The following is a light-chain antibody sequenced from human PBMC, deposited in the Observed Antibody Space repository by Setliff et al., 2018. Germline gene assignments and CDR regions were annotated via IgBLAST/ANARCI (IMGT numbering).Light chain of an antibody. CDR1: SSDVGGYNY. Sequence: QSVLTQPRSVSGSPGQSVTISCTGTSSDVGGYNYVSWCQQHPGKAPKLMIYDVTKRPSGVPDRFSGSKSGNTASLTISGLQAEDEADYYCCSYAGSYTLGVFGGGTKVTVL. J-gene: IGLJ3*02. CDR3: CSYAGSYTLGV. CDR2: DVT. V-gene: IGLV2-11*01.